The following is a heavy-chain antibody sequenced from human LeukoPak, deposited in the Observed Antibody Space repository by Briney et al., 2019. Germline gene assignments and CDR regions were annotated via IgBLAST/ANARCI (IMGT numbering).Heavy chain of an antibody. Sequence: SGTLPLTCTVSGCTISSYYWSWIRQAAGKGLEWIGRIYTSERSNCDPCLRSRVNMSVDTSKIQFSVKLSSVTAADRAVYYCAREQRYGTGSYYSVYWGQGTLVTVSS. J-gene: IGHJ4*02. CDR3: AREQRYGTGSYYSVY. D-gene: IGHD3-10*01. CDR1: GCTISSYY. CDR2: IYTSERS. V-gene: IGHV4-4*07.